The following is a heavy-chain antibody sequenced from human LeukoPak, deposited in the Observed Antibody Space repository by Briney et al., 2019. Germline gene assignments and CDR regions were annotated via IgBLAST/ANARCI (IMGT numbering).Heavy chain of an antibody. CDR3: AGGGYSYRFDY. CDR2: IYTSGST. Sequence: PSETLSLTCTVSGGSISSYYWSWIRQPAGKGLEWIGRIYTSGSTNYNPSLKSRVTMSVDTSKNQFSLKLSSVTATDTAVYYCAGGGYSYRFDYWGQGTLVTVSS. D-gene: IGHD5-18*01. V-gene: IGHV4-4*07. CDR1: GGSISSYY. J-gene: IGHJ4*02.